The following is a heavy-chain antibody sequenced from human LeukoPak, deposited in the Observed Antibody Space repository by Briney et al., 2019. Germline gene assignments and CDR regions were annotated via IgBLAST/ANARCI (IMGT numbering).Heavy chain of an antibody. J-gene: IGHJ5*02. CDR1: GRSSSGYY. D-gene: IGHD3-9*01. CDR2: INHIGST. V-gene: IGHV4-34*01. CDR3: ARGGYYYILTGYSKYNWFDP. Sequence: PSQTLSPTCAVYGRSSSGYYSSWIRQPPGDGLEWNGEINHIGSTNYNPSLKRRVTISVDTSKNQFSLKLSSVPGADTAVYYCARGGYYYILTGYSKYNWFDPWGQGTLVTVSS.